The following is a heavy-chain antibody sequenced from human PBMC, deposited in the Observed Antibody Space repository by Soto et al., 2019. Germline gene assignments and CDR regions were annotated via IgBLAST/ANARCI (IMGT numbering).Heavy chain of an antibody. CDR2: LYSGGST. V-gene: IGHV3-66*01. CDR3: AREITILEWFPGGHMDV. J-gene: IGHJ6*02. Sequence: PGGSLRLSCAASGFTVSSNYMSWVRQAPGKGLEWVSVLYSGGSTYYADSVKGRFTISRDNSKNTLYLQMNSLRAEDTAVYYCAREITILEWFPGGHMDVRGQGTTVTVSS. D-gene: IGHD3-3*01. CDR1: GFTVSSNY.